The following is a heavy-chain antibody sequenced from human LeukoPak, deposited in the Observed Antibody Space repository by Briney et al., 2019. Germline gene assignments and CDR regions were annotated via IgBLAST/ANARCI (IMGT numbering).Heavy chain of an antibody. J-gene: IGHJ6*03. Sequence: SETLSLTCTVSGGSISSSNYYWGWIRQPPGKGLEWIGNIYHSGSTYYNASLKSRVTILVDMSKNQFSLKLSSVTAADTAVYYCARDGNYYDSSGYSVMDVWGKGTTVTVSS. CDR3: ARDGNYYDSSGYSVMDV. V-gene: IGHV4-39*07. CDR1: GGSISSSNYY. CDR2: IYHSGST. D-gene: IGHD3-22*01.